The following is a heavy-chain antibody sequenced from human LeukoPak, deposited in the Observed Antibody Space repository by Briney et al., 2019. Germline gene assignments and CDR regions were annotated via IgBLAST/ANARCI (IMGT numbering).Heavy chain of an antibody. Sequence: GASVKVSCKASGFTSTRYGISWVRQAPGQGLEWMGWISAYNGDTKYAQKFQDRLTLSPDTSTTTAYMELRSLRSDDPDAYYCARDPSNTSGYYAWADYWGQGTLVTVSS. V-gene: IGHV1-18*01. J-gene: IGHJ4*02. CDR2: ISAYNGDT. CDR3: ARDPSNTSGYYAWADY. CDR1: GFTSTRYG. D-gene: IGHD6-19*01.